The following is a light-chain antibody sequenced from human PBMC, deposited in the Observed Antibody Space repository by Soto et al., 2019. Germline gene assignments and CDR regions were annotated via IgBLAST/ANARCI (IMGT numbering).Light chain of an antibody. J-gene: IGKJ5*01. V-gene: IGKV3-15*01. Sequence: EIVMTQSPAALSVSPGERVTLSCRASQSISFNLAWYQQKPGQAPRLLIYIASTRAAGIPARFSGSGSGTEFTLTISSLQSEDSAIYYCQQYNNWPPIPFGQGTRLEI. CDR3: QQYNNWPPIP. CDR2: IAS. CDR1: QSISFN.